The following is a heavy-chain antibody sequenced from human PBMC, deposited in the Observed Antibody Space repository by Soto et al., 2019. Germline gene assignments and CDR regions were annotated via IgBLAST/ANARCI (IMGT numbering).Heavy chain of an antibody. CDR2: ISAHNGNT. Sequence: QVHLVQSRAEVKKPGASVKVSCKASGYTFTSYGITWVRQAPGQGLEWMGWISAHNGNTDYAQKLQGRVIVTRDTSTSTAYMELRSRRSDDTAVYYCARGRYGDYWGQGALVTVSS. D-gene: IGHD1-1*01. CDR3: ARGRYGDY. CDR1: GYTFTSYG. V-gene: IGHV1-18*01. J-gene: IGHJ4*02.